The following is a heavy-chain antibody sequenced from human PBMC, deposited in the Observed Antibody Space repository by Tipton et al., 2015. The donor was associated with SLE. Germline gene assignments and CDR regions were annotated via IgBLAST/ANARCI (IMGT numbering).Heavy chain of an antibody. D-gene: IGHD6-19*01. V-gene: IGHV3-30*04. CDR1: GFTLENYA. Sequence: SLRLSCGASGFTLENYALHWVRQAPGKGLAWVALISFDGSYKSYTDSVKGRFSISRDNSKNTVFLQMSGLTPEDAAVYFCARALSSTGWYDYWGPGPLVTVSS. J-gene: IGHJ4*02. CDR2: ISFDGSYK. CDR3: ARALSSTGWYDY.